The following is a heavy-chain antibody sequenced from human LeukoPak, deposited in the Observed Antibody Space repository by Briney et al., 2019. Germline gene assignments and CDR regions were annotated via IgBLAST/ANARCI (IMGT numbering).Heavy chain of an antibody. Sequence: GGSLRLSCVVSGFTFSGNTMTWVRQAPGKGLEWVSAISGSGGSTYYADSVKGRFAISRDNSKNTLYLQMSSLRAEDTAVYYCAKIDSPSLWGVHNCWGQGTLVTVSS. D-gene: IGHD3-10*01. CDR1: GFTFSGNT. CDR3: AKIDSPSLWGVHNC. V-gene: IGHV3-23*01. J-gene: IGHJ4*02. CDR2: ISGSGGST.